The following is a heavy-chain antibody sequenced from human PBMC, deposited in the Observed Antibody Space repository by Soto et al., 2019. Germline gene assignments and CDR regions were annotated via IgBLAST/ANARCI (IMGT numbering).Heavy chain of an antibody. J-gene: IGHJ4*02. D-gene: IGHD1-26*01. Sequence: QVQLVQSGAEVKKPGASVKVSCKASGYTFTSYDINWVRQATGQGLEWMGWMNPNSGNTGYAQKFQGRVTMTRNTPTGTAYRERGTLELENTAVYYCAGGVGRGMAYGGRGTLVTVSP. V-gene: IGHV1-8*01. CDR1: GYTFTSYD. CDR2: MNPNSGNT. CDR3: AGGVGRGMAY.